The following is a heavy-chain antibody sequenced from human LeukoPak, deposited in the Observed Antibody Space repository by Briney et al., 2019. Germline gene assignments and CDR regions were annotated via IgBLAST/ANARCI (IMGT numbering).Heavy chain of an antibody. CDR1: GGTFSSYA. Sequence: SGKVSCKASGGTFSSYAISWVRQAPGQGLEWMGRIIPIFGTANYAQKFQGRVTITTDESTSTAYMELSSLRSEDTAVYYCARVKRLGIVGAPLDYWGQGTLVTVSS. CDR2: IIPIFGTA. D-gene: IGHD1-26*01. J-gene: IGHJ4*02. CDR3: ARVKRLGIVGAPLDY. V-gene: IGHV1-69*05.